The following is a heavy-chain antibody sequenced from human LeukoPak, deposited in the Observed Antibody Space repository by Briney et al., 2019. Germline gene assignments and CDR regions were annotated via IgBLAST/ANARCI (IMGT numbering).Heavy chain of an antibody. D-gene: IGHD2-21*02. V-gene: IGHV4-59*01. CDR1: GGSISSYY. Sequence: SETLSLTCTVSGGSISSYYWSWIRQPPAKGLEWIGYIYYTGSTNYNPSLKSRVTISVDTSKNQFSLKLSSVTAADTAVYYCAREIAYCGADCPPHFDYWGQGTLVTVSS. CDR3: AREIAYCGADCPPHFDY. CDR2: IYYTGST. J-gene: IGHJ4*02.